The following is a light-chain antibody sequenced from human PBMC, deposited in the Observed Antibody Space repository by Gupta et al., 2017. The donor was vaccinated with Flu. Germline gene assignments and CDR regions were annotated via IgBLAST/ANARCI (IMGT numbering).Light chain of an antibody. Sequence: YQQKPGQSPVLVIYEDIKRPSGIPERFSGSNSGNTATLTISGTQAMEEADYYCQAWDSSTHVVFGGGTKLTVL. J-gene: IGLJ2*01. CDR2: EDI. CDR3: QAWDSSTHVV. V-gene: IGLV3-1*01.